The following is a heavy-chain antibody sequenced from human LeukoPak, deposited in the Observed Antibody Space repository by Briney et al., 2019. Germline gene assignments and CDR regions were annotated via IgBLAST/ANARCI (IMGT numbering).Heavy chain of an antibody. CDR3: ARESYNRGAFDI. CDR2: IYTSGST. D-gene: IGHD1-1*01. Sequence: SETLSLTCTVSSGSISSYYWSWIRQPAGKGLEWIGRIYTSGSTNYNPSLKSRVTMSVDTSKNQFSLKLSSVTAADTAVYYCARESYNRGAFDIWGQGTMVTVSS. V-gene: IGHV4-4*07. J-gene: IGHJ3*02. CDR1: SGSISSYY.